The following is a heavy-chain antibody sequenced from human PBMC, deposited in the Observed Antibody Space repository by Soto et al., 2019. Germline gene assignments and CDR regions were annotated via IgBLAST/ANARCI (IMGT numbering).Heavy chain of an antibody. CDR3: AAENRVDD. CDR1: GYTFTSYY. Sequence: GASVKVSCKASGYTFTSYYIHWVRQAPGQGLEWMGIITPSAGSTNYAQKFQGRVTMTRDTSTSTVYTALSSLRSEDTAVYYCAAENRVDDWGQGTLVTVSS. V-gene: IGHV1-46*01. J-gene: IGHJ4*02. CDR2: ITPSAGST.